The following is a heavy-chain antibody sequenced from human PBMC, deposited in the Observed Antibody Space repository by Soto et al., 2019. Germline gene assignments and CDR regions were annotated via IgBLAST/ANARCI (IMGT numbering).Heavy chain of an antibody. J-gene: IGHJ6*02. Sequence: PGGSLRLSCAASGFTFSSYAMSWVRQAPGKGLEWVSAISGSGGSTYYADSVKGRFTISRDNSKNTLYLQMNSLRAEDTAVYYCASTDFWSGYYPHYYYYYGMDVWGQGTTVTVSS. D-gene: IGHD3-3*01. CDR2: ISGSGGST. CDR3: ASTDFWSGYYPHYYYYYGMDV. V-gene: IGHV3-23*01. CDR1: GFTFSSYA.